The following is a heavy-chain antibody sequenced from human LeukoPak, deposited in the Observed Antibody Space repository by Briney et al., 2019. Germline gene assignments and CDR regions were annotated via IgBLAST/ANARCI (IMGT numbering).Heavy chain of an antibody. J-gene: IGHJ4*02. CDR2: IIPIFGTT. V-gene: IGHV1-69*06. Sequence: EASVKVSRESSGGTFSNYAISWVRQAPEQGLEWMGGIIPIFGTTNYAQKYRGRGTITADKSTRTAYMEQSSLRSEDTAVYYCARDNDSRDPPHFDYWGQGTLVTVSS. CDR3: ARDNDSRDPPHFDY. CDR1: GGTFSNYA. D-gene: IGHD3-16*01.